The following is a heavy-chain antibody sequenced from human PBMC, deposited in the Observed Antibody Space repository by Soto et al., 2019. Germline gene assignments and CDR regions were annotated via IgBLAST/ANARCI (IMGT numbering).Heavy chain of an antibody. V-gene: IGHV1-69*01. J-gene: IGHJ3*02. CDR1: GGTFSSYA. D-gene: IGHD3-22*01. Sequence: QVQLVQSGAEVKKPGSSVKVSCKASGGTFSSYAISWVRQAPGQGLEWMGGIIPIFGTANYAQKFQGRVTITADESTSTAYMELSSLRSEDTAVYYCARGAHMYYYDSSSYDAFDIWGQGTMVTVSS. CDR3: ARGAHMYYYDSSSYDAFDI. CDR2: IIPIFGTA.